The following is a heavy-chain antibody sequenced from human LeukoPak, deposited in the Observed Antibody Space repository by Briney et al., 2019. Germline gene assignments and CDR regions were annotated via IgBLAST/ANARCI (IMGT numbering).Heavy chain of an antibody. V-gene: IGHV3-30-3*01. CDR3: AKDWTAVATEQRGYYMDI. CDR2: ISYDGSNK. D-gene: IGHD5-12*01. J-gene: IGHJ6*03. Sequence: GGSLRLSCAASGFTFSSYAMHWVRQAPGKGLEWVAVISYDGSNKYYADSVKGRFTISRDNSKNTLYLQMNSLRGEDTAVYYCAKDWTAVATEQRGYYMDIWGKGTTVTVSS. CDR1: GFTFSSYA.